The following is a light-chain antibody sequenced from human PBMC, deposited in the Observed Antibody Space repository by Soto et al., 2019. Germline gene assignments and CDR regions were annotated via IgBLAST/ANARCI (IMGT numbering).Light chain of an antibody. J-gene: IGKJ4*01. CDR2: GAS. CDR3: QQYGTAPLT. CDR1: QSVNNNY. V-gene: IGKV3-20*01. Sequence: EIVLAQSPGTLSLSPGDRATLSCRASQSVNNNYLAWYQQKPGQAPRLLIYGASRRATDIPDSYSGSGSGTDFTLTISRLEPEDFAVYSCQQYGTAPLTFGGGTKVEIQ.